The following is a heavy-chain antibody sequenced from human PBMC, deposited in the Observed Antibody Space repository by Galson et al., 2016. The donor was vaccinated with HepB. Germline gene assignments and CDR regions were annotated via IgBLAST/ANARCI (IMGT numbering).Heavy chain of an antibody. CDR1: GFTFNSFA. J-gene: IGHJ4*02. Sequence: SLRLSCAASGFTFNSFAMHWVRQAPGKGLEWMTPISYDGSNQYYADSVKGRFTISRDNSKNTLYLQMNTLKPEDTAVYYCARSSWFRESFHPLDFWGQGTLVTVSA. CDR3: ARSSWFRESFHPLDF. D-gene: IGHD3-10*01. CDR2: ISYDGSNQ. V-gene: IGHV3-30*03.